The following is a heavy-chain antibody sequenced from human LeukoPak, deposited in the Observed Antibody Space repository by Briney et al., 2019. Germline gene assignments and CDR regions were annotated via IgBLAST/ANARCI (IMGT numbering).Heavy chain of an antibody. J-gene: IGHJ4*02. CDR3: ARDPMVRGVILDC. CDR2: ISSSSSTI. CDR1: GFTFSGYS. V-gene: IGHV3-48*01. D-gene: IGHD3-10*01. Sequence: TGGSLRLSCAASGFTFSGYSMNWVRQAPGRGLEWVSFISSSSSTILYADSVKGRFTISRDNAKNSLYLQMNSLRAEDTAVYYCARDPMVRGVILDCWGQGTLVTVSS.